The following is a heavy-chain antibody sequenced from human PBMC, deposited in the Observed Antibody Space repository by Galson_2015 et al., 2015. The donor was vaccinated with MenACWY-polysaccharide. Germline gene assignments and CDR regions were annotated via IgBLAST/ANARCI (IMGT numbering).Heavy chain of an antibody. CDR1: GFTFSSYW. CDR3: ARDLYPTTYYSDSSPLSDY. J-gene: IGHJ4*02. CDR2: IYSDGSDT. V-gene: IGHV3-74*01. D-gene: IGHD3-22*01. Sequence: SLRLSCAASGFTFSSYWMHWVRQAPGKGLVWVSRIYSDGSDTTYADSVKGRFTVSRDNAKNTLYLQMNGLRAEDTAVYYCARDLYPTTYYSDSSPLSDYWGQGTLDTVSS.